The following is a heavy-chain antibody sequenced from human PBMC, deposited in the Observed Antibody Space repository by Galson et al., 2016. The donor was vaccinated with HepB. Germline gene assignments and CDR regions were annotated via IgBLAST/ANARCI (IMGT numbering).Heavy chain of an antibody. Sequence: ETLSLTCAVYGGSFSGYYWSWIRQPPGKGLEWIGEINHSGSTNYNPSLKSRVTISVDTSKNQFSLKLSSVTAADTAVYYCARERLTARGRPIDYWGQGTLVTVSS. CDR2: INHSGST. J-gene: IGHJ4*02. D-gene: IGHD1-14*01. V-gene: IGHV4-34*01. CDR1: GGSFSGYY. CDR3: ARERLTARGRPIDY.